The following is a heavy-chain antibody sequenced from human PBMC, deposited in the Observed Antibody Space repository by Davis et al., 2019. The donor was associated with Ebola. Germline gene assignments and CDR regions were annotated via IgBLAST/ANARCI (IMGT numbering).Heavy chain of an antibody. Sequence: ASVKVSCKASGYTFTGYYMHWVRQAPGQGLEWMGRINPNSGGTNYAQKFQGRVTMTRDTSISTAYMELSRLRSDDTVVYYCARDQIVVVVAATSPYYYYGMDVWGKGTTVTVSS. CDR1: GYTFTGYY. CDR2: INPNSGGT. D-gene: IGHD2-15*01. V-gene: IGHV1-2*05. CDR3: ARDQIVVVVAATSPYYYYGMDV. J-gene: IGHJ6*04.